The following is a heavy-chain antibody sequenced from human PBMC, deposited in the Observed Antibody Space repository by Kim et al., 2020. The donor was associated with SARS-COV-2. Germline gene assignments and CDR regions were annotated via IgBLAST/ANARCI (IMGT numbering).Heavy chain of an antibody. D-gene: IGHD3-9*01. V-gene: IGHV5-51*01. CDR1: GYSFTAYW. CDR3: ARPILTGYYPHYYGMNV. J-gene: IGHJ6*01. Sequence: GESLKISCKGFGYSFTAYWIAWVRQMPGKGLEWMGIIYPADSDTRYSPSFQGQFTISADKSINTAYLQWSSLKASDTAIYYCARPILTGYYPHYYGMNV. CDR2: IYPADSDT.